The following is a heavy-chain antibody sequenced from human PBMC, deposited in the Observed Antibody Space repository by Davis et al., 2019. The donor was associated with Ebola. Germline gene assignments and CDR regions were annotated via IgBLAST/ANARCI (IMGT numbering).Heavy chain of an antibody. CDR2: IYHSGST. J-gene: IGHJ5*02. V-gene: IGHV4-38-2*02. CDR3: ARAQGLRYFDWSPGLGWFDP. Sequence: PSETLSLTCTVSGYSISSGYYWGWIRQPPGKGLEWIGSIYHSGSTYYNPSLKSRVTISVDTSKNQFSLKLSSVTAADTAVYYCARAQGLRYFDWSPGLGWFDPWGQGTLVTVSS. D-gene: IGHD3-9*01. CDR1: GYSISSGYY.